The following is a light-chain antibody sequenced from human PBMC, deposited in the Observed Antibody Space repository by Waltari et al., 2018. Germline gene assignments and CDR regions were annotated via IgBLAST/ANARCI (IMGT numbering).Light chain of an antibody. V-gene: IGLV3-25*03. CDR1: ESADNS. J-gene: IGLJ2*01. CDR3: QSADDSGDHVL. Sequence: SPGLTQPPSVSVSPGQTAIITCSGWESADNSIFWFQPKSGQAPVVVIRRNTGRPSGIPERFSASDSGTTGTLVISGVQAEDEAEYYCQSADDSGDHVLFGGGTKLTVL. CDR2: RNT.